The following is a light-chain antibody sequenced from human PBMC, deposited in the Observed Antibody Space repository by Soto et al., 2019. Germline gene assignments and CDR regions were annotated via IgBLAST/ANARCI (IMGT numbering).Light chain of an antibody. V-gene: IGLV2-11*01. J-gene: IGLJ2*01. CDR1: SSAVGGYDY. CDR3: CSYAGSYTIIL. CDR2: DVT. Sequence: QSALTQPRSVSGSPGQSVTISCTGTSSAVGGYDYVSWYQQNPGKAPKLIIYDVTKRPSGVPDRFSGSKSGNTASLTISGLQAEDEAEYYCCSYAGSYTIILFGGGTKVTVL.